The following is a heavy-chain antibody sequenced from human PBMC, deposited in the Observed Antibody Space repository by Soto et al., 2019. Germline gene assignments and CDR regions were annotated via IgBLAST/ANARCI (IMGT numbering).Heavy chain of an antibody. CDR3: GRQDEGYDFWSGYPGFFDC. D-gene: IGHD3-3*01. CDR1: GGSISSSSRY. CDR2: IYYSGST. J-gene: IGHJ4*02. V-gene: IGHV4-39*01. Sequence: SETLSVTCTVSGGSISSSSRYWGWIRQPPGKGLEWIGRIYYSGSTYYNPSLKSRVTTSVHTSKNQFSLRLSSVTAADTAVYYCGRQDEGYDFWSGYPGFFDCWGQGTLV.